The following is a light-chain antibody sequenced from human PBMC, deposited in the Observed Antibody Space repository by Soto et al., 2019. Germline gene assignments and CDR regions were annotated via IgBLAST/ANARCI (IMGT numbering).Light chain of an antibody. V-gene: IGKV3-20*01. Sequence: EIVLTQSPGTVSLSPGERATLSCRASQSVSSSYLAWYQQKPGQAPRLLVYGASSRATGIPDRFSGSGSGTDFKLTISRLEPEDFAVYYFQQYGSSPYTFGQGTKLEIK. CDR1: QSVSSSY. J-gene: IGKJ2*01. CDR3: QQYGSSPYT. CDR2: GAS.